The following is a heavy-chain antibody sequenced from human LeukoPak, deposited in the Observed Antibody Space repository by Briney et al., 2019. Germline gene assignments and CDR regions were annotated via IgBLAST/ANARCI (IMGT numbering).Heavy chain of an antibody. Sequence: ASVKVSCKASGYTFTGYYMHWVRQAPGQGLEWMGWINPNSGGTNYAQKFQGRVTMTRDTSISTAYMELSRLRSDDTAVYYCARSYRGGDCYSVIFDYWGQGTLVTVSS. D-gene: IGHD2-21*02. CDR1: GYTFTGYY. CDR2: INPNSGGT. J-gene: IGHJ4*02. V-gene: IGHV1-2*02. CDR3: ARSYRGGDCYSVIFDY.